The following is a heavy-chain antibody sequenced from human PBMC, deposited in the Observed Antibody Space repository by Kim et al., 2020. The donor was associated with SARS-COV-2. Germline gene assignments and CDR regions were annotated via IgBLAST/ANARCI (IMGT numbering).Heavy chain of an antibody. Sequence: SETLSLTCTVSGGSISSSSHYWGWIRQPPGKGLEWIGSIYYSGSTYYNPSLKSRVTISVDTSKNQFSLKLSSVTAADTAVYYCARSEPGAEDLNWFDPWGQGTLVTVSS. CDR1: GGSISSSSHY. J-gene: IGHJ5*02. CDR2: IYYSGST. CDR3: ARSEPGAEDLNWFDP. V-gene: IGHV4-39*07. D-gene: IGHD1-26*01.